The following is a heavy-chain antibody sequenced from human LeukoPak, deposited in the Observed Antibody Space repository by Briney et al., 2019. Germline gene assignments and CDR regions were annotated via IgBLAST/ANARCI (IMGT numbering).Heavy chain of an antibody. Sequence: SETLSLTCYVSGDSISSSYFWGWIRQPPGTGLEWIGSISHSENTFYNPSLKSRVTISVDTSKNHFSLNLSAVTAADTAVYYCARDMEYSSSHWGQGTVVTVSS. D-gene: IGHD6-13*01. CDR2: ISHSENT. CDR3: ARDMEYSSSH. CDR1: GDSISSSYF. V-gene: IGHV4-38-2*02. J-gene: IGHJ4*02.